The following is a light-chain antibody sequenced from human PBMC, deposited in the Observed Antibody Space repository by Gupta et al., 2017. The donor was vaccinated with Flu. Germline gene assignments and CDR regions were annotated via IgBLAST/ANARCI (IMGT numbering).Light chain of an antibody. CDR2: GKN. Sequence: QSVVTSPPSVSGTPGQPVTLFCSGSSSNVGKNAVNWYQQVPGTAPKLLIYGKNVRSSGVPDRFSGSRSGTSASLAISGRQSDDDARYYCATWDNSLDSLVFGGGTLLTVL. CDR1: SSNVGKNA. V-gene: IGLV1-44*01. CDR3: ATWDNSLDSLV. J-gene: IGLJ2*01.